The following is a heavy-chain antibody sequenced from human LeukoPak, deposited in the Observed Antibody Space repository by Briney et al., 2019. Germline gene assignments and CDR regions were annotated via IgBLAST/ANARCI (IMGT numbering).Heavy chain of an antibody. D-gene: IGHD3-22*01. CDR3: ARLDEDFYYDGSGYYF. J-gene: IGHJ4*02. V-gene: IGHV5-51*01. CDR1: GSRFTNYR. CDR2: IYPGDSET. Sequence: GASLKISCRGSGSRFTNYRIAWVRQMPGKGLEWMGIIYPGDSETTYSPSFQGQVTISADKSINTAYLQWSSLKTSDTAMYYCARLDEDFYYDGSGYYFWGQGTLVTVSS.